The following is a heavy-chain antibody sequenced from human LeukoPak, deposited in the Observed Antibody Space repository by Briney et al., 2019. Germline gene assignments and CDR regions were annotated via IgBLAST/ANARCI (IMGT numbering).Heavy chain of an antibody. CDR2: IYYSGST. Sequence: SETLSLTCTVSGGSISSYYWSWIRQPPGKGLEWIGYIYYSGSTNYNPSLKSRVTISVDTSKNQFSLKLSSVTAADTAVYYCAVAAGTGWFDPWGQGTLVTVSS. CDR1: GGSISSYY. CDR3: AVAAGTGWFDP. D-gene: IGHD6-13*01. V-gene: IGHV4-59*13. J-gene: IGHJ5*02.